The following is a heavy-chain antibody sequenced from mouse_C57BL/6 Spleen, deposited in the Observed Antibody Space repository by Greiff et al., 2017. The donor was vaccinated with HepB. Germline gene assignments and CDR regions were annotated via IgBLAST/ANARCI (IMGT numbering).Heavy chain of an antibody. J-gene: IGHJ4*01. V-gene: IGHV1-52*01. CDR2: IDPSDSET. CDR3: ARGRGLRRDYYAMDY. CDR1: GYTFTSYW. Sequence: VKLQQPGAELVRPGSSVKLSCKASGYTFTSYWMHWVKQRPIQGLEWIGNIDPSDSETHYNQKFKDKATLTVDKSSSTAYMQLSSLTSEDSAVYYCARGRGLRRDYYAMDYWGQGTSVTVSS. D-gene: IGHD2-4*01.